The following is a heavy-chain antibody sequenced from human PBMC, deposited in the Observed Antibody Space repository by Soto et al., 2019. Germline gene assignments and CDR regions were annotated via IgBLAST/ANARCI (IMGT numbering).Heavy chain of an antibody. CDR1: GDSLSSYENY. D-gene: IGHD3-3*01. Sequence: SETLSLTCTVSGDSLSSYENYWTWIRQPPGKDLEWIGYISYTGSTHYNPSVRSRVSISMDTPKNQFSLQLSSVTAADTAVYYCARASIRFLFDPWGQGILVTVSS. V-gene: IGHV4-30-4*01. J-gene: IGHJ5*02. CDR2: ISYTGST. CDR3: ARASIRFLFDP.